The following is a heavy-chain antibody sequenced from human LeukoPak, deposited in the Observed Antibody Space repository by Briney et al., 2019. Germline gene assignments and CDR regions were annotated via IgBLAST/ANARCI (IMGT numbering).Heavy chain of an antibody. CDR2: ISGSGTTI. CDR1: GFTLSDYY. D-gene: IGHD2-21*01. CDR3: ARDKVHGEFDS. Sequence: GGSLRLSCAASGFTLSDYYMAWIRQAPGRGLEWVSYISGSGTTIYYTDSVKGRFTISRDNAKNSLYLQMNSLRAEDMAVYYCARDKVHGEFDSWGQGTLVTVSS. J-gene: IGHJ5*01. V-gene: IGHV3-11*04.